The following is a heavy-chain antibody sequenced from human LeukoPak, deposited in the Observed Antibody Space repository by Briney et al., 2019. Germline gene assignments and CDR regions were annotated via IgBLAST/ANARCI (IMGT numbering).Heavy chain of an antibody. CDR3: AREYYDSSGYYYAVGYFDY. D-gene: IGHD3-22*01. CDR1: GGSISSGDYY. J-gene: IGHJ4*02. V-gene: IGHV4-30-4*01. CDR2: IYYSGST. Sequence: ASETLSLTCTVSGGSISSGDYYWSWIRQPPGKGLEWIGYIYYSGSTYYNPSLKSRVTISVDTSKNQFSLKLSSVTAADTAVYYCAREYYDSSGYYYAVGYFDYWGQGTLVTVSS.